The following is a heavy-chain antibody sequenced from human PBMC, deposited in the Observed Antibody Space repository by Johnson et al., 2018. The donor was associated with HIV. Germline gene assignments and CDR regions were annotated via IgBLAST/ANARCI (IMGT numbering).Heavy chain of an antibody. Sequence: LGVSCAASGFTFVDYGMSWVRQAPGKGLEWVSGINWNGGSTGYEDSVKGRFTISRDNSKNTLYLQMNSLRAEDTAVYYCASYSSSDAFDIWGQGTMVTVSS. CDR2: INWNGGST. CDR3: ASYSSSDAFDI. J-gene: IGHJ3*02. D-gene: IGHD6-6*01. CDR1: GFTFVDYG. V-gene: IGHV3-20*04.